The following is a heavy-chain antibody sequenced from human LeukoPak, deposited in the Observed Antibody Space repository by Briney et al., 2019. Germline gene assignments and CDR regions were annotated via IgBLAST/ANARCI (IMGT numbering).Heavy chain of an antibody. CDR2: IIPIFGTA. D-gene: IGHD1-26*01. V-gene: IGHV1-69*06. CDR1: GGTFSSYA. Sequence: SVKVSCKASGGTFSSYAISWVRQAPGQGLEWMGGIIPIFGTANYAQKFQGRVTITADKSTSTAYMELSSLRSEDTAVYYCARFSDSGSYREAFDIWGQGTMVTVSS. J-gene: IGHJ3*02. CDR3: ARFSDSGSYREAFDI.